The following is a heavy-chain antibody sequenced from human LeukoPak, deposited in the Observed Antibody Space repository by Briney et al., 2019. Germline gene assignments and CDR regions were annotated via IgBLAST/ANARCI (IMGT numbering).Heavy chain of an antibody. V-gene: IGHV3-30*02. J-gene: IGHJ4*02. Sequence: GGSLRLSCAASGFTFNNFGMHWVRQAPGKGLEWVSFIGYEGVHKYYADSVKGRFTISKDNSKATVYLQMNSLRPEDTAVYYCAKDLHGGYSSDYWGQGTLVTVFS. D-gene: IGHD4-23*01. CDR3: AKDLHGGYSSDY. CDR1: GFTFNNFG. CDR2: IGYEGVHK.